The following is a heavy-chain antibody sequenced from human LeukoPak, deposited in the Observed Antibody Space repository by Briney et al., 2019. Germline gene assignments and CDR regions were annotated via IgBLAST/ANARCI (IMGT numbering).Heavy chain of an antibody. CDR1: GFTVSGNY. CDR3: TTTTYINSRGDY. CDR2: IYSGGST. J-gene: IGHJ4*02. V-gene: IGHV3-66*02. Sequence: GGSLRLSCAASGFTVSGNYMSWVRQAPGKGLEWVSVIYSGGSTYYADSVKGRFTISRDNSKNTLYFQMKSLRPEDTAVYYSTTTTYINSRGDYWGQGTLVTVSS. D-gene: IGHD6-6*01.